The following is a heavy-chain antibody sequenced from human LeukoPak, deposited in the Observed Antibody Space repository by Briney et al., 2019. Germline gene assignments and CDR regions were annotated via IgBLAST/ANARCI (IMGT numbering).Heavy chain of an antibody. CDR3: ARDSRSDYNYYYDYGMDV. V-gene: IGHV4-59*01. D-gene: IGHD4-11*01. CDR1: GGSISSYY. J-gene: IGHJ6*02. Sequence: PSETLSLTCTVSGGSISSYYWTWVRQPPGKGLEWIGYIYYTGSTNYNPSLKSRVTISVDTSKNQFSLRLSSVTAADTAVYYCARDSRSDYNYYYDYGMDVWGQGTTVTVSS. CDR2: IYYTGST.